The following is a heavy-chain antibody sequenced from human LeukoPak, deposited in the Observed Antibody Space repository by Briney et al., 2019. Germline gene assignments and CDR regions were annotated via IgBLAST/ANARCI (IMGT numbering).Heavy chain of an antibody. J-gene: IGHJ4*02. CDR3: ARDSGSYDY. CDR2: IYYSGSP. Sequence: ASETLSLTCSVCGCSVSSGSWYRSWIRQPPGKGLEWIRYIYYSGSPNYNPSLKSRVTISVDTSKNQFSLKRSSVTAADTAVYYCARDSGSYDYWGQGTLVTVSS. D-gene: IGHD3-22*01. V-gene: IGHV4-61*01. CDR1: GCSVSSGSWY.